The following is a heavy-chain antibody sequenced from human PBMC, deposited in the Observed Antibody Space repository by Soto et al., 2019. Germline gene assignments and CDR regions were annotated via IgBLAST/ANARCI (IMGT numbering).Heavy chain of an antibody. CDR3: ARYIWERYSYGNNWFDP. J-gene: IGHJ5*02. D-gene: IGHD5-18*01. V-gene: IGHV5-51*01. CDR1: GYSFTSYW. Sequence: GESLKISCKGSGYSFTSYWIGWERQMPGKGLEWMGIIYPGDSDTRYSPSFQGQVTISADKSISTAYLQWSSLKASDTAMYYCARYIWERYSYGNNWFDPWGQGTLVTVSS. CDR2: IYPGDSDT.